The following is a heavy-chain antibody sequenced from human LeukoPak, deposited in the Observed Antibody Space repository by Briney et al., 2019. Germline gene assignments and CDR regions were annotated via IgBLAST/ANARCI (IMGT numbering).Heavy chain of an antibody. D-gene: IGHD3-10*01. CDR2: IRYDGSHK. J-gene: IGHJ5*02. CDR1: GFTFSSYG. V-gene: IGHV3-30*02. Sequence: PGGSLRLSCAASGFTFSSYGMHWVRQAPGKGLEWVAFIRYDGSHKHYADSVKGRFTISRENSKKTLYLQMNSLRPEDTAMCYCAKDLLKEGSYGSGIDWFDPWGQGAQVTVSS. CDR3: AKDLLKEGSYGSGIDWFDP.